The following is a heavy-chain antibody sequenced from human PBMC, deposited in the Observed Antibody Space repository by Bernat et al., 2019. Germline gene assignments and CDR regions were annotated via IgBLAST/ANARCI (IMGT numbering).Heavy chain of an antibody. CDR1: GGTFSSYA. J-gene: IGHJ4*02. V-gene: IGHV1-69*01. CDR2: IIPIFGTA. D-gene: IGHD4-17*01. Sequence: QVQLVQSGAEVKKPGSSVKVSCKASGGTFSSYAISWVRQAPGQGLEWMGGIIPIFGTANYAQKFQGRVTITADESTSTAYMELSSLRSEDTVVYYCARDEPALDAYGDYGPQYYWGQGTLVTVSS. CDR3: ARDEPALDAYGDYGPQYY.